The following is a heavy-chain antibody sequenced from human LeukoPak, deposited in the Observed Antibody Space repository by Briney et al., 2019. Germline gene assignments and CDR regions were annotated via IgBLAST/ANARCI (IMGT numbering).Heavy chain of an antibody. D-gene: IGHD5-24*01. CDR3: ARDRRRDRDAFDI. Sequence: SVKASCKASGGTFSSYAISWVRQAPGQGLEWMGGIIPIFGAANYAQKFQGRVTITADESTSTAYMELSSLRSEDTAVYYCARDRRRDRDAFDIWGQGTMVTVSS. V-gene: IGHV1-69*13. CDR1: GGTFSSYA. CDR2: IIPIFGAA. J-gene: IGHJ3*02.